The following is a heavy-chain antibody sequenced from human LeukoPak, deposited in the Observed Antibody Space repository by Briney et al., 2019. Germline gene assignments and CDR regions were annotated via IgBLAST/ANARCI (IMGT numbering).Heavy chain of an antibody. Sequence: SETLSLTCTVSGGSISSGVYYCSWIRQPPGKGLEWIGYIYYSGSTYYNPSLKSRVTISVDTSQNQFSLKLDSVTAADTAVYYCARDLSGYSYLDYWGQGTLVTVSS. D-gene: IGHD5-18*01. J-gene: IGHJ4*02. CDR3: ARDLSGYSYLDY. CDR2: IYYSGST. V-gene: IGHV4-30-4*01. CDR1: GGSISSGVYY.